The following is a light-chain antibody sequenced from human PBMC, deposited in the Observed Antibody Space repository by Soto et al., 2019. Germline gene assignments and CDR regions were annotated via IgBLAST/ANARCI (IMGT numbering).Light chain of an antibody. CDR2: SDN. J-gene: IGLJ1*01. Sequence: QSALTQSPSASGTPGQRVTISCSGSSSNIGSNTVNWYHQLPGTAPKLLIYSDNQRPSGVPDRFSGSKSGTSASLAISGLHSEDEAEYYCAAWDDSLNGYVFASGTKVTVL. CDR1: SSNIGSNT. V-gene: IGLV1-44*01. CDR3: AAWDDSLNGYV.